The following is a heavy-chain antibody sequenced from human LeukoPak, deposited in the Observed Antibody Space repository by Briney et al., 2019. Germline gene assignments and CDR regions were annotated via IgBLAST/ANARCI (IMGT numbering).Heavy chain of an antibody. D-gene: IGHD3-22*01. CDR3: AKEPPPSPYFDSSGYPDY. CDR2: ISGSGGST. J-gene: IGHJ4*02. V-gene: IGHV3-23*01. CDR1: GFTFSSYA. Sequence: GGSLRLSCAASGFTFSSYAMSWVRQAPGKGLEWVSAISGSGGSTYYADSVKGRFTISRDNSKNTLYLQMNSLRAEDTAVYYCAKEPPPSPYFDSSGYPDYWGQGTLFTVSS.